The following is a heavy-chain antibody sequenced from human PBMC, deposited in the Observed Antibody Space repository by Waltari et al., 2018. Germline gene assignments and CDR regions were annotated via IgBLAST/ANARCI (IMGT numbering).Heavy chain of an antibody. J-gene: IGHJ4*02. Sequence: QLQESGQGRVKPSGTLSLSCAVSVDSVTSANWWRWVRQSPQRGLEWMGQVLSTGKTNYSPSFAGRVTMSRDAANNRISLKVTSVTAADTAVYYCARDRGRGLDLDVWGPGTLVTVSP. CDR3: ARDRGRGLDLDV. CDR2: VLSTGKT. V-gene: IGHV4-4*02. D-gene: IGHD2-15*01. CDR1: VDSVTSANW.